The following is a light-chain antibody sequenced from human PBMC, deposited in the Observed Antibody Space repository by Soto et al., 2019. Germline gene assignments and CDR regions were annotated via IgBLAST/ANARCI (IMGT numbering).Light chain of an antibody. CDR3: PSSTTGSLYG. J-gene: IGLJ1*01. Sequence: QSALTQPASGSGSPGQSITISCTGTSSDVGTYNHVSWYQHYPGQVPKLLIYNVNHRPSGISNRCSGPRSGSTASLTISGLQVGDEADFFCPSSTTGSLYGFRTGTKVTVL. CDR2: NVN. V-gene: IGLV2-14*01. CDR1: SSDVGTYNH.